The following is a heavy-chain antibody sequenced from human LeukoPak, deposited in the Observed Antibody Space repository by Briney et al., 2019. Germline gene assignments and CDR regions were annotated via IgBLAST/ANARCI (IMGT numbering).Heavy chain of an antibody. CDR3: AKSQGISIAVAGTSWDY. CDR1: GFTFSSYA. Sequence: GGSLRLSCAASGFTFSSYAMSWVRQAPGKGPEWVSGISGSGGSTYYAGSVKGRFTISRDNSKNTLYLQMSSLRADETAVYYCAKSQGISIAVAGTSWDYWGQGTPVTVSS. D-gene: IGHD6-19*01. CDR2: ISGSGGST. V-gene: IGHV3-23*01. J-gene: IGHJ4*02.